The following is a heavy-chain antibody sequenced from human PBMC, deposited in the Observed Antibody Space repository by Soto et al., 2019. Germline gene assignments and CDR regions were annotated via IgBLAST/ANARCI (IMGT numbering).Heavy chain of an antibody. CDR1: GGTFSSYA. V-gene: IGHV1-69*13. D-gene: IGHD6-13*01. Sequence: SLKVSCKASGGTFSSYAISWVRQAPGQGLEWMGGIIPIFGTANYAQKFQGRVTITADESTSTAYMELSSLRSADTAVYYCARGPAAAARYYYYYYGMDVWGPGTTVTVYS. CDR3: ARGPAAAARYYYYYYGMDV. J-gene: IGHJ6*02. CDR2: IIPIFGTA.